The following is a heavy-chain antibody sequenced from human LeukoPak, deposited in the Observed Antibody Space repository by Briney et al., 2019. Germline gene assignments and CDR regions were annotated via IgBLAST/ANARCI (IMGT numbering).Heavy chain of an antibody. J-gene: IGHJ3*02. CDR1: GFTFSSYG. D-gene: IGHD6-13*01. CDR3: ARVGYSRSWHSGSAFDI. V-gene: IGHV3-23*01. Sequence: GSLRLSCAASGFTFSSYGMSWVRQAPGKGLEWVSAISGSGGSTYYADSVKGRFTISRDNAQNSLYLQMNSLRAEDTAVYYCARVGYSRSWHSGSAFDIWGQGTMVTVSS. CDR2: ISGSGGST.